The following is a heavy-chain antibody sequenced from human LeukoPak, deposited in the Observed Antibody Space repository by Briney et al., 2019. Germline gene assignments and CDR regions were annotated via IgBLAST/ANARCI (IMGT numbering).Heavy chain of an antibody. CDR2: ISYDGSNK. CDR1: GFTFSSYG. V-gene: IGHV3-30*18. CDR3: VKGGYSYGFGLIDY. J-gene: IGHJ4*02. Sequence: GGSLRLSCAASGFTFSSYGMHWVRQAPGKGLEWVAVISYDGSNKYYADSVKGRFTISRDNSKNTLYLQMNSLRAEDTAVYYCVKGGYSYGFGLIDYWGQGTLVTVSS. D-gene: IGHD5-18*01.